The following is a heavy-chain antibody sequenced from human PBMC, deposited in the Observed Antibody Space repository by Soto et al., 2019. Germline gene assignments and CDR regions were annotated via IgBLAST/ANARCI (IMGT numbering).Heavy chain of an antibody. CDR2: ISYDGSSK. V-gene: IGHV3-30*18. CDR3: TKDMGPNYYYGMDV. D-gene: IGHD3-10*01. CDR1: GFTFSSYG. Sequence: PGGSLRLSCAASGFTFSSYGMHWVRQAPGKGLEWVAVISYDGSSKYYADSVKGRFTISRDNSKNTLYLQMNSLRAEDTAVYYCTKDMGPNYYYGMDVWGQGTTVTVSS. J-gene: IGHJ6*02.